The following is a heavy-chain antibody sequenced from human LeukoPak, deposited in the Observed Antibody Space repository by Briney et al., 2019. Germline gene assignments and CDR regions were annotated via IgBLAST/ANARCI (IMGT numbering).Heavy chain of an antibody. CDR1: GFTFDDYA. CDR2: ISWNSGSI. Sequence: GGSLRFSCAASGFTFDDYAMHWVRQAPGKGLEWVSGISWNSGSIGYADSVKGRFTISRDNAKNSLYLQMNSLRAEDTALYYCAKDNGYYYYMDVWGKGTTVTISS. CDR3: AKDNGYYYYMDV. V-gene: IGHV3-9*01. J-gene: IGHJ6*03.